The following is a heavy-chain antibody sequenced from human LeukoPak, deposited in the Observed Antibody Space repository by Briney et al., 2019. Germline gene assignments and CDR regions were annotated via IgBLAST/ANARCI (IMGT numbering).Heavy chain of an antibody. Sequence: LRLSCAASGFTFSSYSMNWVRQAPGKGLEWVSYISSSSSTIYYADSVKGRFTISRDNAKNSLYLQMNNLRAEDTAVYYCAKDLGGSYYAFDIWGQGTMVTVSS. CDR1: GFTFSSYS. V-gene: IGHV3-48*01. J-gene: IGHJ3*02. CDR3: AKDLGGSYYAFDI. D-gene: IGHD1-26*01. CDR2: ISSSSSTI.